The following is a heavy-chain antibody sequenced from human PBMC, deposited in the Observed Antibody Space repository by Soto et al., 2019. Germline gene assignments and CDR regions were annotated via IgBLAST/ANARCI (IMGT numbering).Heavy chain of an antibody. D-gene: IGHD3-22*01. V-gene: IGHV1-2*04. Sequence: QVQLVQSGAEVKKPGASVKVSCKASGYTFTGYYMHWVRQAPGQGLEWMGWINPNGGGPNYAQKFQGWVAMTRDTSISTAYMELSRLRSDDTAVYYCARDGYYDSSCYPNWFDPCGQGTLVTVSS. CDR1: GYTFTGYY. J-gene: IGHJ5*02. CDR3: ARDGYYDSSCYPNWFDP. CDR2: INPNGGGP.